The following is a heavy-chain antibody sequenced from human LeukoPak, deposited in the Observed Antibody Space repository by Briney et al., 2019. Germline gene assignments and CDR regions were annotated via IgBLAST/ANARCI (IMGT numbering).Heavy chain of an antibody. CDR3: ARDGFITRRFGP. Sequence: ASVKVSCKASGYTFTSYDINWVRQATGQGLEWMGWMNPNSGNTGYAQKFQGRVTMTRNTSISTAYMELSSLRSEDTAVYYCARDGFITRRFGPWGQGTLVTVSS. D-gene: IGHD3-22*01. J-gene: IGHJ5*02. V-gene: IGHV1-8*01. CDR2: MNPNSGNT. CDR1: GYTFTSYD.